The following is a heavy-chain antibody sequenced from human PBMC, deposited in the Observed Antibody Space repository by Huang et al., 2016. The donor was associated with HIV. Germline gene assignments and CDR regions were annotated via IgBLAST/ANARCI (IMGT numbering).Heavy chain of an antibody. CDR2: IYYSGSR. J-gene: IGHJ3*02. CDR1: GGSISRSSYY. V-gene: IGHV4-39*01. D-gene: IGHD2-2*01. CDR3: ARHMDCSSSSCLAGGHERGPFDM. Sequence: QLQLQESGPGLVKPSETLSLTCSVSGGSISRSSYYWGWIRQPPGKGLGWIGSIYYSGSRFYNPSLKSRVTISVETSKNQFSLRRSSVTAADTSVYYCARHMDCSSSSCLAGGHERGPFDMWGQGTMVTVSS.